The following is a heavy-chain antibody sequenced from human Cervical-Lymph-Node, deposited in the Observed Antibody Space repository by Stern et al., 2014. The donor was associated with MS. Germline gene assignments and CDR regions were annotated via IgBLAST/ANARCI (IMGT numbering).Heavy chain of an antibody. J-gene: IGHJ3*02. CDR1: GYTFTSYG. D-gene: IGHD2-15*01. V-gene: IGHV1-18*01. CDR2: NSDYSGNT. Sequence: QMQLVQSGAEVKKPGASVKLSCPASGYTFTSYGISWVRQAPGQGLEWMGWNSDYSGNTNYAQKLKGRVTMTTDTSTSTAYMELRSLRSDDTAVYYCARGRLGSENAFDIWGQGTMVTVSS. CDR3: ARGRLGSENAFDI.